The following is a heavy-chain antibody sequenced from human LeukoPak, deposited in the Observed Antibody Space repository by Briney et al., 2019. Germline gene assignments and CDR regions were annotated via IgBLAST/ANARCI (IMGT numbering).Heavy chain of an antibody. J-gene: IGHJ5*02. CDR3: ARSSVYCYTNSPKWFDP. CDR2: VYCSWDT. V-gene: IGHV4-59*01. Sequence: SETLSLTFSLFGGSFMNIYWSLNRLPPGKGLEWLGYVYCSWDTNYNPSLKSRITISVDTSNNKCSLELSSVPAAETSVSYCARSSVYCYTNSPKWFDPWGQGTLVTVSS. CDR1: GGSFMNIY. D-gene: IGHD2-2*02.